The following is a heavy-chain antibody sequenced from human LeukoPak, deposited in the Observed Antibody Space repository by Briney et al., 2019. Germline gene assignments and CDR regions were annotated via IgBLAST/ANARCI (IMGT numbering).Heavy chain of an antibody. V-gene: IGHV1-2*06. CDR3: ARVSYGDDATPFDY. CDR2: INPNSGGA. D-gene: IGHD4-17*01. J-gene: IGHJ4*02. Sequence: GASVKVSCKASGYSFTAYYMHRVRQAPGQGLEWMGRINPNSGGADYAQKFQGRVTMTRDTSISTAYMELSSLRSDDTAVYYCARVSYGDDATPFDYWGQGTLVTVSS. CDR1: GYSFTAYY.